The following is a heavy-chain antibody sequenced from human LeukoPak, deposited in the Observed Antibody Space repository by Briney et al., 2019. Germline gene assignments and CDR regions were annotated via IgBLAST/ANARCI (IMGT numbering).Heavy chain of an antibody. D-gene: IGHD3-10*02. CDR3: AELGITMIGGV. CDR2: INGSGDKT. Sequence: GGSLRLSCAASGFTLSNYAMNWVRQAPGKGLEWVSSINGSGDKTYYADSVKGRFAISRDNSKNTLYLQMNSLRAEDTAVYYCAELGITMIGGVWGKGTTVTISS. CDR1: GFTLSNYA. J-gene: IGHJ6*04. V-gene: IGHV3-23*01.